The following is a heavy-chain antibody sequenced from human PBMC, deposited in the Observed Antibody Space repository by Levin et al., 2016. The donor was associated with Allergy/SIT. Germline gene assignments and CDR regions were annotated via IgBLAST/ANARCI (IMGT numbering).Heavy chain of an antibody. CDR3: ARGRTIFGVVIMLGY. Sequence: ASVKVSCKASGYTFTSYAMHWVRQAPGQRLEWMGWINAGNGNTKYSQKFQGRVTITRDTSASTAYMELSSLRSEDTAVYYCARGRTIFGVVIMLGYWGQGTLVTVSS. CDR1: GYTFTSYA. CDR2: INAGNGNT. V-gene: IGHV1-3*01. J-gene: IGHJ4*02. D-gene: IGHD3-3*01.